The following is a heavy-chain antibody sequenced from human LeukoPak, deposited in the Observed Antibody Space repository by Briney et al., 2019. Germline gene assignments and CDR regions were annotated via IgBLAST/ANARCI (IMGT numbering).Heavy chain of an antibody. Sequence: GGSLRLSCAASGFTFSSYAMHWVRQAPGKGLEWVAVISYDGSNKYYADSVKGRFTISRDNSKNTLYLQMNSLRAEDTAVYYCATTPMGYWGQGTLVTVSS. D-gene: IGHD1-1*01. J-gene: IGHJ4*02. CDR2: ISYDGSNK. V-gene: IGHV3-30-3*01. CDR1: GFTFSSYA. CDR3: ATTPMGY.